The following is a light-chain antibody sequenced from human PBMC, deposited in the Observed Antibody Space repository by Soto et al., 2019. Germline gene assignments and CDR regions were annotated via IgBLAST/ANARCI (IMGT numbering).Light chain of an antibody. CDR1: QSVSSN. CDR2: GAS. V-gene: IGKV3-15*01. CDR3: QQYNNWLPT. Sequence: EIVMTQSPATLSVSPGERATLSCRDSQSVSSNLAWYQQKPNQAPRLHNYGASTRATGIPARFSGSGSGTGFTLTISILQSEDFAVYYCQQYNNWLPTFGQGTKV. J-gene: IGKJ1*01.